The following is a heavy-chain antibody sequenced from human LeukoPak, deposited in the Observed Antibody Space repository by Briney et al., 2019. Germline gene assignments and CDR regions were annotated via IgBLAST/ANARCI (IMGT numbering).Heavy chain of an antibody. D-gene: IGHD3-10*01. Sequence: GASVKVSCKASGYTFTGYYMHWVRQAPGQGLEWMGWINPNSGGTNYAQKFQGRVTMTRDTSISTAYMELSRLRSDGTAVYYCARLVRGVIDYDAFDIWGKETMVTVSS. V-gene: IGHV1-2*02. J-gene: IGHJ3*02. CDR1: GYTFTGYY. CDR2: INPNSGGT. CDR3: ARLVRGVIDYDAFDI.